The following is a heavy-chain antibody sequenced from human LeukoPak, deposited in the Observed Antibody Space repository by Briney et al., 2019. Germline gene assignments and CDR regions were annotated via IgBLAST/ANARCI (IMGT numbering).Heavy chain of an antibody. D-gene: IGHD3-3*01. J-gene: IGHJ6*02. CDR2: INPNSGGT. V-gene: IGHV1-2*02. Sequence: ASVKVSCKASGYTFTGYYMHWVRPAPGQGLEWMGWINPNSGGTNYAQKFQGRVTMTRDTSISTAYMELSRLRSDDTAVYYCATPRYYDFWSGPYYYYGMDVWGQGTTVTVSS. CDR3: ATPRYYDFWSGPYYYYGMDV. CDR1: GYTFTGYY.